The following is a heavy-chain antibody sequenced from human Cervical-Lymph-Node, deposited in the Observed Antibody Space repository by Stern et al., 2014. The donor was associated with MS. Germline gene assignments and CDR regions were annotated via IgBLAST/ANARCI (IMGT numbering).Heavy chain of an antibody. D-gene: IGHD1-26*01. V-gene: IGHV1-2*02. J-gene: IGHJ4*02. CDR1: ENTFTRYY. CDR3: ARISLGSGIDY. CDR2: INPNSGAT. Sequence: VQLLESGAEVKKPGASVKVTCKTSENTFTRYYIHWVRQAPGQGLEWMGWINPNSGATNYAQRFQDRVSLTSDTSNSLAYMELDRLTSGDTAVYYCARISLGSGIDYWGQGSLVTVSS.